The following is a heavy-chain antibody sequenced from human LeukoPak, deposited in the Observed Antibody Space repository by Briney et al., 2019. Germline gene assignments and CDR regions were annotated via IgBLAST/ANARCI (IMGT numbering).Heavy chain of an antibody. CDR2: IYSGGST. V-gene: IGHV3-53*04. J-gene: IGHJ4*02. CDR3: ARATVARDY. D-gene: IGHD4-23*01. CDR1: GFTFSNAW. Sequence: GGSLRLSCAASGFTFSNAWMSWVRQAPGKGLEWVSVIYSGGSTYYADSVKGRFTISRHNSKNTLYLQMNSLRAEDTAVYYCARATVARDYWGQGTLVTVSS.